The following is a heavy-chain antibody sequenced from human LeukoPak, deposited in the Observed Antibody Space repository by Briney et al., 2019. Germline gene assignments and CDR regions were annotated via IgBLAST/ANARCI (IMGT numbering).Heavy chain of an antibody. CDR2: INSDGSST. V-gene: IGHV3-23*01. J-gene: IGHJ6*02. CDR3: AKDGFRDSSGFRNRMDV. CDR1: GFTFSNYA. D-gene: IGHD3-22*01. Sequence: RSGGSLRLSCAASGFTFSNYAMSWVRQAPGKGLVWVSRINSDGSSTSYADSVKGRFTISRDNSKNTLYLQMNSLRAEDTAVYYCAKDGFRDSSGFRNRMDVWGQGTTVTVSS.